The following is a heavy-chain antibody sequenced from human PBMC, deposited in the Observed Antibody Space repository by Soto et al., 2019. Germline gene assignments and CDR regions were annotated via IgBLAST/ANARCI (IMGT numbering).Heavy chain of an antibody. Sequence: ASVKVSCKASGYTFTNYDINWVRQATGKGPEWMGWMNPDSGDTGYVPNFQGRVTMTRSTSISTAYMELSDLRSDDTAVYYCARSRGGTGVHFDYWGQGTLVTVSS. J-gene: IGHJ4*02. V-gene: IGHV1-8*01. CDR1: GYTFTNYD. D-gene: IGHD7-27*01. CDR3: ARSRGGTGVHFDY. CDR2: MNPDSGDT.